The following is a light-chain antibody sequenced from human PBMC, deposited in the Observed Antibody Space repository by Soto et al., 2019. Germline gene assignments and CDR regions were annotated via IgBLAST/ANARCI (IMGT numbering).Light chain of an antibody. J-gene: IGLJ3*02. CDR2: DVV. CDR1: SSDVGGYNY. Sequence: QYVLTQPASVSGSPGQSITISCTGTSSDVGGYNYVSWYQQHPGKAPKLMIYDVVNRPSGVSNRFSGSKSGNTASLTISGLQPEDEADYYCNSYTSSSTVVFGGGTKLTVL. CDR3: NSYTSSSTVV. V-gene: IGLV2-14*01.